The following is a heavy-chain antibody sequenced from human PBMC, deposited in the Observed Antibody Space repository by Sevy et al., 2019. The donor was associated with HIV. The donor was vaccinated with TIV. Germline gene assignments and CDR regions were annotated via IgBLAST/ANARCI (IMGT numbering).Heavy chain of an antibody. Sequence: SGPTLVNPTQTLTLTCTFSGFSLSTTEVGVGWIRQPPGKALEWLALIYWNDDRRYSPSLKSRLTITKDTTKNQVVLTMTNMDPVDTATYYCAHTSNDTSGYYNHDAFDIWGQGTMVTVSS. D-gene: IGHD3-22*01. V-gene: IGHV2-5*01. CDR1: GFSLSTTEVG. CDR2: IYWNDDR. CDR3: AHTSNDTSGYYNHDAFDI. J-gene: IGHJ3*02.